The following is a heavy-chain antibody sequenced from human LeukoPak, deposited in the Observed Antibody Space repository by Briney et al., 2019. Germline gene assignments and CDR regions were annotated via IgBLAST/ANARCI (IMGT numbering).Heavy chain of an antibody. D-gene: IGHD1-26*01. V-gene: IGHV1-46*01. CDR1: VYTFTSYY. CDR3: ARSIGTLYSGSFPNFGY. Sequence: ASVKVSCKTSVYTFTSYYMHWVRQAPGQGLEWRGIINADGGTTSYAQKFQARVTMTRDTSTVTVYMELSSLRSEGTAVYYCARSIGTLYSGSFPNFGYWGQGTLVTVSS. CDR2: INADGGTT. J-gene: IGHJ4*02.